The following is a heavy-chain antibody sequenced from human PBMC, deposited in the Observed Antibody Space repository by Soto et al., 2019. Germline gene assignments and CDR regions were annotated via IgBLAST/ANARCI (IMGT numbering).Heavy chain of an antibody. V-gene: IGHV3-23*01. Sequence: QVLESGGGLVQPGGSLRLSCAASGFTFSCCAMSWVRQAPGKGLEWVSTIHGDGDYTHDTDSVKGRFTISRDNSRNTLYPQMNSLRADDTAVYYCAKNRGAGDYSNWSFAVWGRGTLVTVSS. J-gene: IGHJ2*01. CDR2: IHGDGDYT. CDR3: AKNRGAGDYSNWSFAV. CDR1: GFTFSCCA. D-gene: IGHD7-27*01.